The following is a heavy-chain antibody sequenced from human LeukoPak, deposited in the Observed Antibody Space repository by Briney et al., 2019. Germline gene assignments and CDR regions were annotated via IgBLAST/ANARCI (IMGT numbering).Heavy chain of an antibody. CDR2: FYYSGST. V-gene: IGHV4-39*01. CDR3: ARADLGRLSTVTFDY. D-gene: IGHD4-17*01. CDR1: GASISSSDYY. J-gene: IGHJ4*02. Sequence: PSETLSLTCTVSGASISSSDYYWGWIRQPPGKGLEWIGSFYYSGSTYFNPALKSRVTISLDTSQNQFSLKLRSVTAADTAVYSCARADLGRLSTVTFDYWGQGTLVTVSS.